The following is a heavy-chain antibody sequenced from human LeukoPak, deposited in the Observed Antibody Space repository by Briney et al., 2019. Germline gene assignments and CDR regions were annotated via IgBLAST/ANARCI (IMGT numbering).Heavy chain of an antibody. CDR2: ISSSSSYI. Sequence: PGGSLRLSCAASGFTFSSYSMNWVRQAPGKGLEWVSSISSSSSYIYYADSVKGRFTISRDNAKNSLYLQMNSLRAEDTAVYYCAGGGVGASYFDYWGQGTLVTVSS. V-gene: IGHV3-21*01. CDR1: GFTFSSYS. D-gene: IGHD1-26*01. J-gene: IGHJ4*02. CDR3: AGGGVGASYFDY.